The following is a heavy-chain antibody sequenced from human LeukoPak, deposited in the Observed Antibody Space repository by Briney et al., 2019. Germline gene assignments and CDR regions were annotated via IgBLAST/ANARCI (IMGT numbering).Heavy chain of an antibody. V-gene: IGHV4-39*07. CDR2: IYYSGST. D-gene: IGHD1-26*01. J-gene: IGHJ4*02. Sequence: PSETLSLTCTVSGGSISSSSYYWGWIRQPPGKGLEWIGSIYYSGSTYYNPSLKSRVTISVDTSKNQFSLKLSSVTAADAAVYYCARDSDSGSSRFDYWGQGTLVTVSS. CDR3: ARDSDSGSSRFDY. CDR1: GGSISSSSYY.